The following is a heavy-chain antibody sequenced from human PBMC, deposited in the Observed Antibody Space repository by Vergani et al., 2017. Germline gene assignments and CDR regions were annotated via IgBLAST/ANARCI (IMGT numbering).Heavy chain of an antibody. CDR1: GFTFSSYW. D-gene: IGHD3-10*01. J-gene: IGHJ6*02. CDR3: AKDLWYYGSGSYGMDV. Sequence: EVQLVESGGGLVQPGGSLRLSCAASGFTFSSYWMSWVRQAPGKGLEWVANIKQDGSEKYYADSVKGRFTISRDNSKNTLYLQMNSLRAEDTAVYYCAKDLWYYGSGSYGMDVWVQGTTVTVSS. CDR2: IKQDGSEK. V-gene: IGHV3-7*01.